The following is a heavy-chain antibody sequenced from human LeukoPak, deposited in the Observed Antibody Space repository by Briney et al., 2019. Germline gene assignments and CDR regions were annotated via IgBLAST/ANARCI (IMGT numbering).Heavy chain of an antibody. D-gene: IGHD3-10*01. CDR3: ATGPRDYYGSGSTLDY. Sequence: ASVKVSCKASGGTFSSYAISWVRQAPGKGLEWMGGFDPEDGETIYAQKFQGRVTMTEDTSTDTAYMELSSLRSEDTAVYYCATGPRDYYGSGSTLDYWGQGTLVTVSS. V-gene: IGHV1-24*01. CDR2: FDPEDGET. J-gene: IGHJ4*02. CDR1: GGTFSSYA.